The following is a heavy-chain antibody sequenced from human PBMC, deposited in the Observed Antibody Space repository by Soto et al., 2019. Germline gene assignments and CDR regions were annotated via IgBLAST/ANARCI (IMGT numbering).Heavy chain of an antibody. V-gene: IGHV1-18*01. CDR1: GYTFATYG. CDR2: ISAYNGNT. CDR3: ASDEWYGQLSC. D-gene: IGHD3-10*01. J-gene: IGHJ4*02. Sequence: QVQLVQSGAEVKKPGASVKVSCKASGYTFATYGLSWVRQAPGQGLEWMGWISAYNGNTNYAQKLQGRVTMTTDTSTSTADRELRSLRADDTAVYYCASDEWYGQLSCWGQGTLVTVSS.